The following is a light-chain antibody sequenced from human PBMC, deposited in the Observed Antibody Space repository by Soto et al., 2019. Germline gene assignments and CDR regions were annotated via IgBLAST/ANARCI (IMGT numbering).Light chain of an antibody. CDR2: EVS. J-gene: IGLJ1*01. V-gene: IGLV2-8*01. Sequence: QSALTQPPSASGSPGQSVTISCTGTSSDVGGHNYVSWYQRHPGKAPKLMIYEVSKRPSGVPDRFSGSKSGNTASLTVSGLQAEDEADYYCSSYAGSNNPYVFGTGTKLTVL. CDR3: SSYAGSNNPYV. CDR1: SSDVGGHNY.